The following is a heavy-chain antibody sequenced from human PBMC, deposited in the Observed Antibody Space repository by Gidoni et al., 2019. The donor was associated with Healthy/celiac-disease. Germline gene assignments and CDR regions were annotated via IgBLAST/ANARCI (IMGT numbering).Heavy chain of an antibody. J-gene: IGHJ4*02. D-gene: IGHD3-10*01. Sequence: QVQLQESGPGLVKPSQTLSLTCTVSGGSISRGGYYWSWTRQHPGKGLEWIGYIYYSGSTYYNPSLKSRVTISVDTSKNQFSLKLSSVTAADTAVYYCARDLGSGSYHSLDYWGQGTLVTVSS. V-gene: IGHV4-31*03. CDR2: IYYSGST. CDR3: ARDLGSGSYHSLDY. CDR1: GGSISRGGYY.